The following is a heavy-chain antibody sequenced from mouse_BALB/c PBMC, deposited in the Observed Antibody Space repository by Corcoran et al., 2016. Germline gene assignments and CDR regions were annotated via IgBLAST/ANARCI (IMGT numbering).Heavy chain of an antibody. Sequence: EVQLQQSGPELVKPGASVKISCKTSGYTFTEYTMHWVKQSHGKSLEWIGGLNPNNGGTSYNQKFKGKATLTVDKSSSTASMELRSLTAEDYAVDDCARTYYGSTGFAYWCQGTLVTVSA. D-gene: IGHD1-1*01. CDR1: GYTFTEYT. J-gene: IGHJ3*01. V-gene: IGHV1-18*01. CDR2: LNPNNGGT. CDR3: ARTYYGSTGFAY.